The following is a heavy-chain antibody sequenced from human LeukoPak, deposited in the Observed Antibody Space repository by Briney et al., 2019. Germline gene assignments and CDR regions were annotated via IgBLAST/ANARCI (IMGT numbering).Heavy chain of an antibody. CDR1: GGSIRSYY. CDR2: IYYSGST. Sequence: SETLSLTCTVSGGSIRSYYWSWIRQPPGKGLEWIGFIYYSGSTNYNPSLKSRVTISVDMSKNQFSLKLSSVTAADTAVYYCARLGGGDFWTGYYVDYWGQGILVTVSS. V-gene: IGHV4-59*08. D-gene: IGHD3/OR15-3a*01. CDR3: ARLGGGDFWTGYYVDY. J-gene: IGHJ4*02.